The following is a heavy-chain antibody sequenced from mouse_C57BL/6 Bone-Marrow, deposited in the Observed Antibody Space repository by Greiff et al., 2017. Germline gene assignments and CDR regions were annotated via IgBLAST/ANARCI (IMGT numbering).Heavy chain of an antibody. CDR2: IDPENGDT. V-gene: IGHV14-4*01. CDR1: GFNIKDDY. CDR3: TTTIYDGYYEDY. J-gene: IGHJ2*01. Sequence: EVQVVESGAELVRPGASVKLSCTASGFNIKDDYMHWVKQRPEQGLEWIGWIDPENGDTEYASKFQGKATITADTSSNTAYLQLSSLTSEDTAVYYCTTTIYDGYYEDYWGQGTTLTVSS. D-gene: IGHD2-3*01.